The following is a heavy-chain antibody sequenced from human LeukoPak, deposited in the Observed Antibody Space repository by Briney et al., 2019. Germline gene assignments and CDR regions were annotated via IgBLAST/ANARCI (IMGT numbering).Heavy chain of an antibody. V-gene: IGHV1-2*02. Sequence: ASVKVSCKASGYTFTGYYMHWVRQAPGQGLEWMGWINPNSGGTNYAQKFQGRVTMTRDTSISTAYMELSRLRSDDTAVYYRARDGERRVEYSSSSSSFAGECDYWGQGTLVTVSS. J-gene: IGHJ4*02. CDR2: INPNSGGT. CDR3: ARDGERRVEYSSSSSSFAGECDY. CDR1: GYTFTGYY. D-gene: IGHD6-6*01.